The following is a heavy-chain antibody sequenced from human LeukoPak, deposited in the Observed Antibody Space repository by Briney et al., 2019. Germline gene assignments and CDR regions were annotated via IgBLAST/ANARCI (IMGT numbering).Heavy chain of an antibody. CDR1: GFTVSSNY. J-gene: IGHJ3*02. CDR2: IYSGGST. Sequence: GGSLRLSCAASGFTVSSNYMSWVRQAPGKELECFSVIYSGGSTYYADTVKGRFTISRDNSKNTLYLQMNSLRAEDTAVYYGARVRTDAFDIWGQGTMVTVSS. CDR3: ARVRTDAFDI. D-gene: IGHD1-1*01. V-gene: IGHV3-53*01.